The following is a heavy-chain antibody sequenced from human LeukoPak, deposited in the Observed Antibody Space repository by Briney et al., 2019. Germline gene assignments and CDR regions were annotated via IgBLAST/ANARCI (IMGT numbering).Heavy chain of an antibody. Sequence: SETLSLTCAVYGGSFSGYYWSWIRQPPGKGLEWIGEINHSGSTNYNPSLKSRVTISVDTSKNQFSLKLSSVAAADTAVYYCARGSTSSQRYFQHWGQGTLVTVSS. CDR2: INHSGST. CDR1: GGSFSGYY. D-gene: IGHD2-2*01. V-gene: IGHV4-34*01. CDR3: ARGSTSSQRYFQH. J-gene: IGHJ1*01.